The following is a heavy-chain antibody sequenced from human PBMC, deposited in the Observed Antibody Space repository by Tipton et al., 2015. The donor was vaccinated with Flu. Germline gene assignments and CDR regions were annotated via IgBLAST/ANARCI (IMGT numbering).Heavy chain of an antibody. D-gene: IGHD6-13*01. CDR2: IRYDGNNE. Sequence: QLVQSGGGVVQPGGSLRLSCAASGFSFSDFGMHWVRQAPGKGLEWVAFIRYDGNNEYYADAVKGRLTISRDNSKNTLFLQMNSLRTEDTAVFYCAKDGIEAAASGGGMDVWGRGTTVTVSS. CDR3: AKDGIEAAASGGGMDV. CDR1: GFSFSDFG. V-gene: IGHV3-30*02. J-gene: IGHJ6*02.